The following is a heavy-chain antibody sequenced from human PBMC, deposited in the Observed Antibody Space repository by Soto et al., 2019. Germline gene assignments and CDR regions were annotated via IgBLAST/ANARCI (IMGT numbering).Heavy chain of an antibody. CDR2: IYHSGST. CDR1: GGSINSGGYS. D-gene: IGHD3-10*01. J-gene: IGHJ5*02. CDR3: ASVPGP. Sequence: QLQLQESGSGLVKPSQTLSLTCAVSGGSINSGGYSWSWIRQPPGKGLEWIGYIYHSGSTHYTPSPNSRVTISVHRPKNQSSLNLTSVTPPHTAVYYCASVPGPWGQGPLVTVSS. V-gene: IGHV4-30-2*01.